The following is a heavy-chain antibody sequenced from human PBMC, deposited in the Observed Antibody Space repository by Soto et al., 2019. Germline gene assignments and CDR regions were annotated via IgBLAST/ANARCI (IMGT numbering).Heavy chain of an antibody. CDR3: ARGDDYNDGVYASDI. CDR2: IRDKANSYTT. V-gene: IGHV3-72*01. D-gene: IGHD2-8*01. CDR1: GFTFSDHY. J-gene: IGHJ3*02. Sequence: EVQMVESGGGLVQPGRSLKLSCAASGFTFSDHYMDWVRQAPGKGREWVGRIRDKANSYTTEYAASVKGRFTISRDDSKNSLYLQMNSLKTEDTAVYYCARGDDYNDGVYASDIWGQGTMVTVSS.